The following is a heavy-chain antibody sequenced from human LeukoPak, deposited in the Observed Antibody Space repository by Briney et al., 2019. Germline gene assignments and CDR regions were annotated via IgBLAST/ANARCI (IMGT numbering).Heavy chain of an antibody. V-gene: IGHV3-30*04. Sequence: PGRSLRLSCAASGFTFSSYAMHWVRQAPGKGLEWVAVISYGGSNKYYADSVKGRFTISRDNSKNTLYLQMNSLRAEDTAVYYCASSASGSDWFDPWGQGTLVTVSS. CDR2: ISYGGSNK. J-gene: IGHJ5*02. CDR1: GFTFSSYA. D-gene: IGHD3-10*01. CDR3: ASSASGSDWFDP.